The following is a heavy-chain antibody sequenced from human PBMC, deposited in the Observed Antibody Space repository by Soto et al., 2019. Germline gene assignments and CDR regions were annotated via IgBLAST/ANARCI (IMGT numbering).Heavy chain of an antibody. Sequence: LRLSCAASGFTFSSYEMNWVRQAPGKGLEWVSYISSSGSTIYYADSVKGRFTISRDNAKNSLYLQMNSLRAEDTAVYYCARGGRYVPFDYWGQGXLVTVYS. CDR2: ISSSGSTI. V-gene: IGHV3-48*03. CDR3: ARGGRYVPFDY. D-gene: IGHD1-26*01. CDR1: GFTFSSYE. J-gene: IGHJ4*02.